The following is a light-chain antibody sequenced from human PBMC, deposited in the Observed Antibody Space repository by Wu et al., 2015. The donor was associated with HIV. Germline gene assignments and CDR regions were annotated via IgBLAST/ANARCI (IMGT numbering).Light chain of an antibody. CDR3: QQYHMSPRT. Sequence: EIVLTQSPGTLSLSPGERVTLSCRASQSIRSSYLTWYQQKGGQAPRLLIYGASSRATGIPDRFSGSGSGTDFTLTISRLEPEDFAVYYCQQYHMSPRTFAKGPGGNQT. J-gene: IGKJ1*01. CDR2: GAS. V-gene: IGKV3-20*01. CDR1: QSIRSSY.